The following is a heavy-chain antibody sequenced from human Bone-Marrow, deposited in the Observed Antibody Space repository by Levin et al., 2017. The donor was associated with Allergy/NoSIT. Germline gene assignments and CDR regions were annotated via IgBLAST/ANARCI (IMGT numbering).Heavy chain of an antibody. CDR2: SRNKANSYTT. J-gene: IGHJ4*02. CDR3: ARDVSGIEYNY. CDR1: GFTFSDHY. V-gene: IGHV3-72*01. D-gene: IGHD5-12*01. Sequence: PGGSLRLSCAASGFTFSDHYMDWVRQAPGKGLEWVGRSRNKANSYTTEYAASVKGRFTISRDISKNSLYLQMNSLKTEDTAVYFCARDVSGIEYNYWGQGTLVTVSS.